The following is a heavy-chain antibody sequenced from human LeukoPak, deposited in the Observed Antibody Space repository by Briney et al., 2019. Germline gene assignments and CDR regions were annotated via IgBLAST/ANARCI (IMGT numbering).Heavy chain of an antibody. J-gene: IGHJ4*02. V-gene: IGHV3-9*01. D-gene: IGHD3-22*01. CDR1: GLTFDDYA. CDR3: AKDLGWRDSSAYYYFDY. CDR2: ISWNSGSI. Sequence: SGRSLRLSCAASGLTFDDYAMHWVRQAPGKGLEWVSGISWNSGSIGYADSVKGRFTISRDNAKNSLYLQMNSLRAEDTALYYCAKDLGWRDSSAYYYFDYWGQGTLVTVSS.